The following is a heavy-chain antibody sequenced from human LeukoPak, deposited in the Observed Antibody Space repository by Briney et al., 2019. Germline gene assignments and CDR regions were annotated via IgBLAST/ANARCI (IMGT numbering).Heavy chain of an antibody. D-gene: IGHD1-26*01. Sequence: ASVKVSCKASGYTFTSYGINWVRQATGQGLEWMGWMNPNSGNTGYAQKFQGRVTMTRNTSISTAYMELSSLRSEDTAVYYCARSWGGATQEGFNYGGQGPLVTVSS. CDR3: ARSWGGATQEGFNY. CDR2: MNPNSGNT. CDR1: GYTFTSYG. V-gene: IGHV1-8*01. J-gene: IGHJ4*02.